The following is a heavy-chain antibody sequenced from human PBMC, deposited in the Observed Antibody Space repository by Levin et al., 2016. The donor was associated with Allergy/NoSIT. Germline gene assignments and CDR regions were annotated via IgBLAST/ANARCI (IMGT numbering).Heavy chain of an antibody. J-gene: IGHJ6*02. V-gene: IGHV4-61*08. Sequence: SETLSLTCRVSGGSISSSGSYWGWIRQPPGKGLEWIGYIHYSGTTNYSPSLKSRVAISVDTSKNQFSLWLTSVTAGDTAVYYCARDKGFGARPPYYYYGMDVWGQGTTVTVSS. D-gene: IGHD3-10*01. CDR3: ARDKGFGARPPYYYYGMDV. CDR2: IHYSGTT. CDR1: GGSISSSGSY.